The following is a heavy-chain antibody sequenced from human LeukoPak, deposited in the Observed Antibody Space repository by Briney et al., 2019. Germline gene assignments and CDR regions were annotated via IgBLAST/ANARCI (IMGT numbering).Heavy chain of an antibody. CDR2: FYYSGSP. Sequence: SETLSLTCTVSGASVSSSSYYWGWIRQPTGEGLEWIGSFYYSGSPYYNPSLKSRLTISVDRSKNQFSLKLSSVTAADTAVYYCSCGYSYGSNDYWGQGTLVTVSS. CDR3: SCGYSYGSNDY. J-gene: IGHJ4*02. CDR1: GASVSSSSYY. V-gene: IGHV4-39*01. D-gene: IGHD5-18*01.